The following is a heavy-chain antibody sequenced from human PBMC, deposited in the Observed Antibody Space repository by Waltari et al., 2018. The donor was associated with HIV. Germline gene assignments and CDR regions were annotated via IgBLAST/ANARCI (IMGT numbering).Heavy chain of an antibody. D-gene: IGHD6-19*01. Sequence: QVQLQESGPGLVKPSETLSLTCSVSGYSISSGYYWGWLRQPPGKGLEWIGNIYHSGSSSYHPALESRVTISVDTSKNQFSLKVSSMTAADTALYYCATIRAVAGSYYFDSWGQGILVTVSS. CDR1: GYSISSGYY. CDR2: IYHSGSS. CDR3: ATIRAVAGSYYFDS. J-gene: IGHJ4*03. V-gene: IGHV4-38-2*02.